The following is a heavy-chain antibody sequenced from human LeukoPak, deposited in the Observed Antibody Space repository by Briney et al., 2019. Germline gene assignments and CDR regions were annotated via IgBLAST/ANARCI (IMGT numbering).Heavy chain of an antibody. V-gene: IGHV3-7*01. CDR1: GFTFSSYW. CDR3: ARGGILDYYYGMDV. Sequence: GGSLRPSCAASGFTFSSYWMSWVRQAPGKGLEWVANIKQDGSEKYYVDSVKGRFTISRDNAKNSLYLQMNSLRAEDTAVYYCARGGILDYYYGMDVWGQGTTVTVSS. CDR2: IKQDGSEK. J-gene: IGHJ6*02.